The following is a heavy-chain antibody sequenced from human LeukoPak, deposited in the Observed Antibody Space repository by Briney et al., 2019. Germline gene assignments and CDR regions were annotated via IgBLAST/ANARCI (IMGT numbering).Heavy chain of an antibody. J-gene: IGHJ4*02. CDR2: IYHSGST. CDR3: ARERGVANYYLDY. D-gene: IGHD5-12*01. Sequence: PSETLSLTCTVSGYSISSGYYWGWIRQPPGKGLEWIGSIYHSGSTYYNPSLKSRVTISVDTSKNQFSLKLSSVTAADTAVYYCARERGVANYYLDYWGQGTLVTVSS. V-gene: IGHV4-38-2*02. CDR1: GYSISSGYY.